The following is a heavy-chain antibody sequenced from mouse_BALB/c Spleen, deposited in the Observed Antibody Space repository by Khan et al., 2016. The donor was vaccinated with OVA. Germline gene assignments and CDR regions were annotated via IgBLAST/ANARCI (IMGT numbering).Heavy chain of an antibody. CDR3: ARDAGRY. CDR2: INPKNGVT. J-gene: IGHJ4*01. CDR1: GYTFTEYT. Sequence: EVRLQQSGPELVKPGASVKISCKTSGYTFTEYTLHWVKQSHGKSLEWIGVINPKNGVTSYNQKFKGKATLTVDKSSSTAYMEFRSLTSEDSAVYYGARDAGRYWGQGTSVTVSS. V-gene: IGHV1-18*01. D-gene: IGHD3-3*01.